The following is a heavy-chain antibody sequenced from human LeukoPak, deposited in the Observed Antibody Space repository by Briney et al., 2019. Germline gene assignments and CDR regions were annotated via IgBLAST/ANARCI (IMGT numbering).Heavy chain of an antibody. CDR3: ATDGDTSGYYYLDY. V-gene: IGHV3-23*01. J-gene: IGHJ4*02. Sequence: SGGSLRLSCAASGFTFSIFAMRWVRQAPGKGLEWVSSITGSGGSTYYADSVKGRFTISRDNSKNTVSLQMNSLRAEDTAVYYCATDGDTSGYYYLDYWGQGTLVTVSS. D-gene: IGHD3-22*01. CDR2: ITGSGGST. CDR1: GFTFSIFA.